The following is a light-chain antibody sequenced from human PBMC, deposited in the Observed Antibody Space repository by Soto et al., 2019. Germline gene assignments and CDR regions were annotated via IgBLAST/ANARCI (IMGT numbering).Light chain of an antibody. J-gene: IGKJ4*01. CDR2: DAS. V-gene: IGKV1-33*01. Sequence: DIQMTQSPSSLSASVGDRVTISCQASQHINNYLNWYQRKPGEAPKLLIYDASRLQPGVPSRFRGSRYGTHFTFTISSLQPEDIATYYCQQYDKLPLTFGGGTEVEIK. CDR3: QQYDKLPLT. CDR1: QHINNY.